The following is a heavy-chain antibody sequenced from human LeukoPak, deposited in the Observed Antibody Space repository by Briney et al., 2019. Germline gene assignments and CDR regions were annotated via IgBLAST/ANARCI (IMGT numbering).Heavy chain of an antibody. CDR1: GFTFSSYF. Sequence: GGPLRLSCAASGFTFSSYFMHWVRQAPGKGLVWVSRVSNDGTYTEYADSVKGRFTISRDNAKDTLYLQVNSLRAEDTAVYYCAITVDCRATTDCYSYFHHWGQGTLVTVSS. V-gene: IGHV3-74*03. J-gene: IGHJ1*01. CDR2: VSNDGTYT. D-gene: IGHD2-21*02. CDR3: AITVDCRATTDCYSYFHH.